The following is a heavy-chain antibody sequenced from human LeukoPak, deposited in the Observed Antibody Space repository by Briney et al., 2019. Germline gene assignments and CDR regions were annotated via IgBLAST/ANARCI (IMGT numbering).Heavy chain of an antibody. CDR3: ARDPPTSLWFGELLEPDY. D-gene: IGHD3-10*01. Sequence: NPSETLSLTRTVSGASLIGFYWSWVRQPPGKELEWIWYIDYSGSTNYNPSLKSRVTISVATSKNQFSLKLSSVTAADTAVYYCARDPPTSLWFGELLEPDYWGQGTLVTVSS. V-gene: IGHV4-59*01. CDR1: GASLIGFY. J-gene: IGHJ4*02. CDR2: IDYSGST.